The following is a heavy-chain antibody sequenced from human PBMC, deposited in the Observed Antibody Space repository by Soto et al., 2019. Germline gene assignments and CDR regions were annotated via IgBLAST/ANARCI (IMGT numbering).Heavy chain of an antibody. CDR1: GGTFSSYA. D-gene: IGHD4-17*01. CDR3: ASQSTHDYGGNGSVGLFDY. J-gene: IGHJ4*02. Sequence: QVQLVQSGAEVKKPGSSVKVSCKASGGTFSSYAISWVRQAPGQGLEWMGGIIPIFGTANYAQKFQGRVTITGDESTSTAYMELSSLRSEDTAVYYCASQSTHDYGGNGSVGLFDYWGQGTLVTVSS. CDR2: IIPIFGTA. V-gene: IGHV1-69*12.